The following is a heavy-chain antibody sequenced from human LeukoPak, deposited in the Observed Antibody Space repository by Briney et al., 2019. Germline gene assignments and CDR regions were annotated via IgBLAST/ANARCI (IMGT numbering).Heavy chain of an antibody. CDR2: VYYSGST. CDR3: ARLTWGSSWSNWFDP. Sequence: PSETLSLTCTVSGGSISTSNYHWGWIRQPPGKGLEWIGSVYYSGSTYYNPSLKSRVTISVDTSKNQFSLKLSSVTAADTAVYYCARLTWGSSWSNWFDPWGQGTLVTVSS. CDR1: GGSISTSNYH. V-gene: IGHV4-39*01. D-gene: IGHD6-13*01. J-gene: IGHJ5*02.